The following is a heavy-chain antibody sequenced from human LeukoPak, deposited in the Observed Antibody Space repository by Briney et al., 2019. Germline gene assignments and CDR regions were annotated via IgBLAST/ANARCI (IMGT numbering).Heavy chain of an antibody. CDR3: ARVGYGGWNLEY. Sequence: GGSLRLSCAAPGFTFRSYWMSWVRQAPGKGLEWVANINQGGSVKYYVDSVKGRFTISRDDAKNSLYVQMNSLRDEDTAVYYCARVGYGGWNLEYWGQGTLVTVSS. CDR1: GFTFRSYW. CDR2: INQGGSVK. D-gene: IGHD6-19*01. J-gene: IGHJ4*02. V-gene: IGHV3-7*01.